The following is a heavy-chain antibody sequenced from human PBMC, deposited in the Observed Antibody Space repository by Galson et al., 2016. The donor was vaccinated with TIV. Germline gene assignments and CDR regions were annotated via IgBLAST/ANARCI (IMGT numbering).Heavy chain of an antibody. V-gene: IGHV1-69*13. D-gene: IGHD4-17*01. CDR3: ARGGWSGDPGDYHYYYVDV. CDR2: IVPMFGIS. CDR1: GGSFTSYA. Sequence: SVKVSCKASGGSFTSYAISWVRQAPGQGLEWMGAIVPMFGISTYAQKFQGRVTITADESTSTAYMELSSLRSQDTAVYYCARGGWSGDPGDYHYYYVDVWGKGTTVTASS. J-gene: IGHJ6*03.